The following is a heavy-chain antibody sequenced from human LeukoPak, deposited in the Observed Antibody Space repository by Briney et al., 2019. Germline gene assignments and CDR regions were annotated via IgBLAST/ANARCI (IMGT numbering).Heavy chain of an antibody. D-gene: IGHD4-17*01. V-gene: IGHV1-46*01. CDR1: GYTFTSYY. Sequence: ASVKVSCKASGYTFTSYYMHWVRQAPGQGLEWMGIINPSGGSTSYAQKFQGRVTMTRDTSTSTAYMELSSLRSEDTAVYYCARDDYGETPDYWGQRTLVTVSS. J-gene: IGHJ4*02. CDR2: INPSGGST. CDR3: ARDDYGETPDY.